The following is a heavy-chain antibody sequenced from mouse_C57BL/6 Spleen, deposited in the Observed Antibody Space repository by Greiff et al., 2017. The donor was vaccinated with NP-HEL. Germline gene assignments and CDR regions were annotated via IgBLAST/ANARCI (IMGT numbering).Heavy chain of an antibody. CDR2: ISYDGSN. CDR1: GYSITSGYY. J-gene: IGHJ2*01. D-gene: IGHD1-3*01. V-gene: IGHV3-6*01. Sequence: EVQRVESGPGLVKPSQSLSLTCSVTGYSITSGYYWNWIRQFPGNKLEWMGYISYDGSNNYNPSLKNRISITRDTSKNQFFLKLNSVTTEDTATYYCANFLYYFDYWGQGTTLTVSS. CDR3: ANFLYYFDY.